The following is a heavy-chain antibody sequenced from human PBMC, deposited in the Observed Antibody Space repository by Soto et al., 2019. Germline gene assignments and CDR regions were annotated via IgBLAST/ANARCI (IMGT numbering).Heavy chain of an antibody. CDR2: INHVGGT. V-gene: IGHV4-34*01. J-gene: IGHJ5*02. D-gene: IGHD3-16*01. Sequence: NPSETLSLTCAVYGGFLSESYWTWIRQPPGKGLEWIGEINHVGGTNYNPSLKSRVTMSVDTSQNQFSLRLISVTAADTAMYFCVRIRYQLPSSVLWLDPWGQGTPVTVPS. CDR3: VRIRYQLPSSVLWLDP. CDR1: GGFLSESY.